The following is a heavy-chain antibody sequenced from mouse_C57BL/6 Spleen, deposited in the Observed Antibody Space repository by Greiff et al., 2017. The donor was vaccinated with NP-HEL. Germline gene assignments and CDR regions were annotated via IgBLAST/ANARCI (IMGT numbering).Heavy chain of an antibody. J-gene: IGHJ4*01. V-gene: IGHV8-12*01. Sequence: QVTLNVSGPGILQSSQTLSLTCSFSGFSLSTSGMGVSWIRQPSGKGLEWLAHIYWDDDKRYNPSLKSRLTISKDTSRNQVFLKITSVDTADTATYYCARKEGNYYAMDYWGQGTSVTVSS. CDR1: GFSLSTSGMG. CDR3: ARKEGNYYAMDY. CDR2: IYWDDDK.